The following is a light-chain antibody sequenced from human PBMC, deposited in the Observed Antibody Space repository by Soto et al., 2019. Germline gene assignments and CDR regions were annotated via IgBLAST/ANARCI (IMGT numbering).Light chain of an antibody. J-gene: IGLJ1*01. CDR2: DVS. Sequence: QSVLTQPASVSGSPGHSITISCTGTSSDFGGYNYVSWYQQHPGKAPKLMIYDVSNRPSGVSNRFSGSKSGNTASLTISGLQAEDEADYYCSSYTSSSTLDVFGTGTKVTVL. V-gene: IGLV2-14*01. CDR3: SSYTSSSTLDV. CDR1: SSDFGGYNY.